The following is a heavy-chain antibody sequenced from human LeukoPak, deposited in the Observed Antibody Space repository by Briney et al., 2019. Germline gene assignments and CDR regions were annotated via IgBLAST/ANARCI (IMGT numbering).Heavy chain of an antibody. Sequence: GASVKVSCKASGYTFINYAINWGRQAPGQRPEWIGWINAVNGNTKYSQKFQGRVTITRDTSASTAYMELSSLRSEGTAVYYCARGPRAAADDYWGQGTLVTVSS. CDR3: ARGPRAAADDY. CDR1: GYTFINYA. J-gene: IGHJ4*02. D-gene: IGHD6-13*01. CDR2: INAVNGNT. V-gene: IGHV1-3*01.